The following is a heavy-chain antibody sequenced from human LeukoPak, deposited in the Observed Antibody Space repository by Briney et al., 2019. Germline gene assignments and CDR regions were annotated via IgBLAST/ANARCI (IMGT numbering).Heavy chain of an antibody. CDR3: ARGRALVD. CDR1: SGSFSGYF. J-gene: IGHJ2*01. Sequence: SETLSLTCAVYSGSFSGYFWNWLRQPLGKGLEWIGEINHSGGTNYNPSLKSQVTISFDTSKNQFSLKLTSVTAADTAVYYCARGRALVDWGRGTLVTVSS. V-gene: IGHV4-34*01. CDR2: INHSGGT. D-gene: IGHD1-26*01.